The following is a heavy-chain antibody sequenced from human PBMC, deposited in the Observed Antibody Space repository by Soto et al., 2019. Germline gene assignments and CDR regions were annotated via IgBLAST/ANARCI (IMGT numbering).Heavy chain of an antibody. CDR3: ARDPTGVFLWFGAARELDY. CDR1: GYTFTSYG. J-gene: IGHJ4*02. D-gene: IGHD3-10*01. Sequence: QVPLVQSGAEVKKPGASVKVSCKASGYTFTSYGISWVRQAPGQGLEWMGWISAYNGNTNYAQKLQGRVTMTTDTSTSTAYMELRSLRSDDTAVYYCARDPTGVFLWFGAARELDYWGQGTLVTVSS. V-gene: IGHV1-18*01. CDR2: ISAYNGNT.